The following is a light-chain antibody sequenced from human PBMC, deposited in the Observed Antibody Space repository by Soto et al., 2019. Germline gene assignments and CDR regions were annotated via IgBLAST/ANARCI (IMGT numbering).Light chain of an antibody. V-gene: IGKV3-15*01. CDR2: GAS. J-gene: IGKJ2*01. Sequence: EIVLTQSPATLSVSPGERATLSCRASQSVNSNLAWYQQKPGQAPRLLIYGASTRATGVPARFSGSGTGTDFALIISSLQSEDFAVYYCQQYNNWPPYTFGQGTKVDIK. CDR3: QQYNNWPPYT. CDR1: QSVNSN.